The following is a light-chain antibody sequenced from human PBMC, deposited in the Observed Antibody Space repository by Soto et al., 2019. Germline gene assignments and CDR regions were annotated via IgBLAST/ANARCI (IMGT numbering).Light chain of an antibody. CDR1: SSNIGAGYD. CDR2: GNS. V-gene: IGLV1-40*01. J-gene: IGLJ1*01. CDR3: QSYDSSLSEV. Sequence: QPVLTQPPSVSGAPGQRVTISCTGSSSNIGAGYDVHWYQQLPGTAPKLLIYGNSNRPSGVPDRFSGSKSGTSASLAITGLQAEDEADYYCQSYDSSLSEVFGTGTQLTVL.